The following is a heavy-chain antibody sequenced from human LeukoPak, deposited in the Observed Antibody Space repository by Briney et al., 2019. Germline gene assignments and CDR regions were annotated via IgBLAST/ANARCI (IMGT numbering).Heavy chain of an antibody. CDR3: ARARAYEFDY. CDR1: VFTFISYG. D-gene: IGHD5-12*01. J-gene: IGHJ4*02. CDR2: IWYDGSLK. Sequence: GGCVRLSCAASVFTFISYGMHWVRHAPCEGRGWVALIWYDGSLKFYADSVKGRFTISRDNSKNTVYLQMNSLRAEDTAVYYCARARAYEFDYWGQGTLVTVSS. V-gene: IGHV3-33*01.